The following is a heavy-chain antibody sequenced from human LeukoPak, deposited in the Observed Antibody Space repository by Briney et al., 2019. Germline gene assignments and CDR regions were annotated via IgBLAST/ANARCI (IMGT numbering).Heavy chain of an antibody. CDR3: ARDSLFAPFDY. Sequence: SQTLSLTCTVSGGSISSGGYYWSWIRQHPGKGLEWIGYIYYSGSTYYNPSLKSRVTISVDTSKNQFSLKLSSVTAVDTAVYYCARDSLFAPFDYWGQGTLVTVSS. D-gene: IGHD3-3*01. CDR2: IYYSGST. J-gene: IGHJ4*02. V-gene: IGHV4-31*03. CDR1: GGSISSGGYY.